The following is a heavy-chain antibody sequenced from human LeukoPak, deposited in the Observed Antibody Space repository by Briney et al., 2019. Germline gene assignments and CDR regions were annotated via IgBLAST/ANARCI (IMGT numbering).Heavy chain of an antibody. CDR3: ARSGEVGSGWKARDYYYYYYMDV. D-gene: IGHD6-19*01. V-gene: IGHV4-34*01. CDR2: INHSGST. CDR1: GGSFSGYY. Sequence: SETLSLTCAVYGGSFSGYYWSWIRQPPGKGLEWIGEINHSGSTNYNPSLKSRVTISVDTSKNQFSLKLSSVTAADTAVYYCARSGEVGSGWKARDYYYYYYMDVWGKGTTVTISS. J-gene: IGHJ6*03.